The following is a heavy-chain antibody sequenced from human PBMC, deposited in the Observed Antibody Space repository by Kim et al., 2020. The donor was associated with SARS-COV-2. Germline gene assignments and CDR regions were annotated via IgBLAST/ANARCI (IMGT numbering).Heavy chain of an antibody. CDR1: GFTVSSNY. CDR2: IYSGGST. D-gene: IGHD5-18*01. CDR3: ARDRGGYSYGYEGFDY. V-gene: IGHV3-66*02. Sequence: GGSLRLSCAASGFTVSSNYMSWVRQAPGKGLEWVSVIYSGGSTYYADSVKGRFTISRDNSKNTLYLQMNSLRAEDTAVYYCARDRGGYSYGYEGFDYWGQGTLVTLSS. J-gene: IGHJ4*02.